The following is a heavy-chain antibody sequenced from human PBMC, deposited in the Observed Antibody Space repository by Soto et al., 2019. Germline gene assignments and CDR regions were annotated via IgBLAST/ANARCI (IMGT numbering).Heavy chain of an antibody. V-gene: IGHV3-15*01. D-gene: IGHD3-3*01. J-gene: IGHJ4*02. CDR3: TTVPSGWRAPGG. CDR2: IKGKTEGGTT. CDR1: GFTVTNAW. Sequence: EVQLVESGGGLVKPGGSLRLSCAASGFTVTNAWMSWLRQAPGKGLEWVGRIKGKTEGGTTDYAAPVRGRFTMSRDDSRNTLYLQMNSLKTEDTAVYYCTTVPSGWRAPGGWCQGTLVTVSS.